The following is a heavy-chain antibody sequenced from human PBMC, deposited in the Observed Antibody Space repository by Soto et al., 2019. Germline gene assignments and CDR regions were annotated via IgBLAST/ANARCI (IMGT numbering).Heavy chain of an antibody. CDR1: GGTFRSYA. J-gene: IGHJ4*02. CDR3: ARGDSSGYYYGFDY. D-gene: IGHD3-22*01. Sequence: SVKVSCKASGGTFRSYAISWVRQAPGQGLEWMGGIIPIFGTANYAQKFQGRVTITADESTSTAYMELSSLRSEDTAVYYCARGDSSGYYYGFDYWGQGTLVTVSS. V-gene: IGHV1-69*13. CDR2: IIPIFGTA.